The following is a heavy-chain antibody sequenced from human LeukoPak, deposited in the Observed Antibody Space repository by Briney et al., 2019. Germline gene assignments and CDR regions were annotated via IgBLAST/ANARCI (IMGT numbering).Heavy chain of an antibody. D-gene: IGHD3-22*01. CDR3: ARPRYYYDSSGYYDY. Sequence: ASVKVSCKASGYTFTGYYMHWVRQAPGQGLEWMGWINPNSGGTNYAQKFQGRVTMTRDTSISTAYMELSRLRSDDTAVYYCARPRYYYDSSGYYDYWGQGTMVTVSS. CDR1: GYTFTGYY. V-gene: IGHV1-2*02. J-gene: IGHJ4*02. CDR2: INPNSGGT.